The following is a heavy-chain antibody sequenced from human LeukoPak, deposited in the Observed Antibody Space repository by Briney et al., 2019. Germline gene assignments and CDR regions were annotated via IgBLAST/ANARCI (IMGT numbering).Heavy chain of an antibody. CDR3: ATTYYYDSSGYYGDY. V-gene: IGHV3-20*04. CDR2: INWNGGST. Sequence: RTGGSLRLSCAASGFTFDDYGMSWVRQAPGKGLEWVSGINWNGGSTGHADSVKGRFTISRDNAKNSLYLQMNSLRAEDTALYYCATTYYYDSSGYYGDYWGQGTLVTVSS. CDR1: GFTFDDYG. D-gene: IGHD3-22*01. J-gene: IGHJ4*02.